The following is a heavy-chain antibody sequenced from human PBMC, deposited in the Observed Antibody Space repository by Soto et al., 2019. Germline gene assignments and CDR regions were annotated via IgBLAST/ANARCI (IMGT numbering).Heavy chain of an antibody. Sequence: QVQLVQSGAEVKKPGASVKVSCKASGYTFTSYAMHWVRQAPGQRLEWMGWINAGNGNTKYSQKFQGRVTITRDTSASTAYMELSSLRSEDTAVYYCAGLRHSPSYYYYYGMDVWGQGTTVTVSS. CDR1: GYTFTSYA. CDR3: AGLRHSPSYYYYYGMDV. CDR2: INAGNGNT. V-gene: IGHV1-3*01. J-gene: IGHJ6*02. D-gene: IGHD5-18*01.